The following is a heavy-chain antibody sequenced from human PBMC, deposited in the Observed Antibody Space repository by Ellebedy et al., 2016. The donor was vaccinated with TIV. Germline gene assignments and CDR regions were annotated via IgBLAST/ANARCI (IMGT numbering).Heavy chain of an antibody. Sequence: GESLKISCAASGFTLSSYWMNWVRQAPGKGLEWVANIKPDSSEINHADSVKGRFTISRDNAKNSLYLQMNNLRAEDTAVYYCVRDKYTMNRFDPWGQGTLVTVSS. J-gene: IGHJ5*02. V-gene: IGHV3-7*01. CDR1: GFTLSSYW. D-gene: IGHD3-10*01. CDR2: IKPDSSEI. CDR3: VRDKYTMNRFDP.